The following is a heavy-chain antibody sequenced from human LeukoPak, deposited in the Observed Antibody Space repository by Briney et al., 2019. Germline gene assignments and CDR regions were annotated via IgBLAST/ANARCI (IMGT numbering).Heavy chain of an antibody. CDR1: GYTFTSYG. CDR3: ARERNTVAGTKAGPDY. D-gene: IGHD6-19*01. J-gene: IGHJ4*02. V-gene: IGHV1-18*01. Sequence: ASVKVSCKASGYTFTSYGISWVQQAPGQGLEWMGWISAYNGNTNYAQKLQGRVTMTTDTSTSTAYMELRSLRSDDTAVYYCARERNTVAGTKAGPDYWGQGTLVTVSS. CDR2: ISAYNGNT.